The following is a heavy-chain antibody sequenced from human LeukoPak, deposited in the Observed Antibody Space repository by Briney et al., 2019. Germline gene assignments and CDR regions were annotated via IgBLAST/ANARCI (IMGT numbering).Heavy chain of an antibody. J-gene: IGHJ4*02. CDR1: GFTFSSYA. CDR2: ISYDGSNK. Sequence: PGGSLRLSCAASGFTFSSYAMHWVRQAPGKGLEWVAVISYDGSNKYYADSVKGRFTISRDNSKNTLYLQMNSLTAEDTAVYYCAKSSQAVTFGEVIFRTKYYFDYWGQGTLVTVSS. V-gene: IGHV3-30*04. CDR3: AKSSQAVTFGEVIFRTKYYFDY. D-gene: IGHD3-16*01.